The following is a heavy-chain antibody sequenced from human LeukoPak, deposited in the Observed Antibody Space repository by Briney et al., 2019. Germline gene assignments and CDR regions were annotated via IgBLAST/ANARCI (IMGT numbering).Heavy chain of an antibody. V-gene: IGHV4-38-2*02. J-gene: IGHJ4*02. CDR1: GYSISSGYY. Sequence: SETLSLTCTVSGYSISSGYYWGWIRQPPGKGLEWIGSIYHSGSTYYNPSLKSRVTISVDTSKNQFSLKLSSVTAADTAVYYCARDPGYSYGNDYWGQGTLVTVSS. CDR2: IYHSGST. D-gene: IGHD5-18*01. CDR3: ARDPGYSYGNDY.